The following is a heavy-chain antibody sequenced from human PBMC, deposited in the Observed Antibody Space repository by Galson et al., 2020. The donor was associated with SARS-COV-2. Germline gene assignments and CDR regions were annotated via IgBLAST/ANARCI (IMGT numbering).Heavy chain of an antibody. Sequence: GESLKISCAASGFTFSNYGMSWVRQAPGKGLEWLSSISASGGSTYYADSVKGRFTVSRDSSKNTLYVQMDSLRADDTAVYYCAKDSHNSGQNRFDPWGQGTLVTVSS. CDR3: AKDSHNSGQNRFDP. D-gene: IGHD6-19*01. CDR1: GFTFSNYG. V-gene: IGHV3-23*01. CDR2: ISASGGST. J-gene: IGHJ5*02.